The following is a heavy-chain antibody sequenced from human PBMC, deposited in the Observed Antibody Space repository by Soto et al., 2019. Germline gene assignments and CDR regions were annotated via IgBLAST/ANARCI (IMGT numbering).Heavy chain of an antibody. CDR1: GGSISSYY. CDR3: ARGGGSPDY. CDR2: IYYSGST. V-gene: IGHV4-59*08. Sequence: QVQLQESGPGLVKPSETQSLTCTVSGGSISSYYWSWIRQPPGKGLEWIGYIYYSGSTNYNPSLKSRVTISVDTSKNQFSLKLSSVTAADTAVYYCARGGGSPDYWGQGTLVTVSS. D-gene: IGHD1-26*01. J-gene: IGHJ4*02.